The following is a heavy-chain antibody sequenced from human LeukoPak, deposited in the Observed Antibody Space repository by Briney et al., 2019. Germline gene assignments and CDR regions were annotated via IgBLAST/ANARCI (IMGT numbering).Heavy chain of an antibody. Sequence: SETLSLTCTVSGGSISSSSYYWGWIRQPPGKGLEWIGSIYYSGSTYYNPSLKSRVTISVDTSKNQFSLKLSSVTAADTAVYYCARDFLDTAMVRGAFDIWGQGTMVTVSS. D-gene: IGHD5-18*01. CDR1: GGSISSSSYY. V-gene: IGHV4-39*07. CDR3: ARDFLDTAMVRGAFDI. CDR2: IYYSGST. J-gene: IGHJ3*02.